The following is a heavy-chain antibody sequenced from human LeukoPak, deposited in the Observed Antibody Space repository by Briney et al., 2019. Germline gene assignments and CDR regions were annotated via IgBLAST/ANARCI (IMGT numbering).Heavy chain of an antibody. J-gene: IGHJ5*02. D-gene: IGHD3-3*01. CDR2: IRSKAYGGTT. CDR1: GFTSVDYA. Sequence: GGSLRLSCTASGFTSVDYAMSWVRQAPGKGLEWVGFIRSKAYGGTTEYAASVKGRFTSSRDDSKSIAYLQMNSLKTEDTAVYYCTRDCITIFGPAGYNWFDPWGQGTLVTVSS. CDR3: TRDCITIFGPAGYNWFDP. V-gene: IGHV3-49*04.